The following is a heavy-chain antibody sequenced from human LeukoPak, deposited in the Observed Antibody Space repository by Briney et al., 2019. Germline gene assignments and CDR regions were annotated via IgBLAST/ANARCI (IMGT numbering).Heavy chain of an antibody. J-gene: IGHJ4*02. Sequence: ASVKVSCKASGYTFTSYAMHWVRQAPGQRLEWMGWINAGNGNTKYSQEFQGRVTITRDTSASTAYMELSSLRSEDMAVYYCARVVKYRSGPLTDLLPYYFVYWGQGTLVTVSS. D-gene: IGHD6-19*01. V-gene: IGHV1-3*03. CDR2: INAGNGNT. CDR3: ARVVKYRSGPLTDLLPYYFVY. CDR1: GYTFTSYA.